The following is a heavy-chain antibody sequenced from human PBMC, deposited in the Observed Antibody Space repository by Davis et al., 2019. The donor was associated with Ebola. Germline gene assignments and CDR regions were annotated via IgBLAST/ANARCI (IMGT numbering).Heavy chain of an antibody. CDR1: GFTFSSYS. J-gene: IGHJ3*02. CDR3: AREFGSGRSFDI. D-gene: IGHD3-10*01. V-gene: IGHV3-21*01. Sequence: PGGSLRLSCAASGFTFSSYSMNWVRQAPGKGLEWVSYISGGSGYIYNADSVKGRFTISRDNAKNSLYLQMNSLRVEDTAVYYCAREFGSGRSFDIWGQGTMVTVSS. CDR2: ISGGSGYI.